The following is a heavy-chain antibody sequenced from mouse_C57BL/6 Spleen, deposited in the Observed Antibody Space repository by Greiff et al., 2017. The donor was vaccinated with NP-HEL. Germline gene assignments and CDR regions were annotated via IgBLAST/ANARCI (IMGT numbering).Heavy chain of an antibody. Sequence: QVQLQQSGAELVRPGTSVKVSCKASGYAFTNYLIEWVNQRPGQGLEWIGVINPGSGGTNYNENIKGKGTLTTDKSSSNAYMQLSSLTSEDSAVYFCARGGVVATYYAMDYWGQGTSVTVYS. CDR1: GYAFTNYL. J-gene: IGHJ4*01. V-gene: IGHV1-54*01. CDR2: INPGSGGT. CDR3: ARGGVVATYYAMDY. D-gene: IGHD1-1*01.